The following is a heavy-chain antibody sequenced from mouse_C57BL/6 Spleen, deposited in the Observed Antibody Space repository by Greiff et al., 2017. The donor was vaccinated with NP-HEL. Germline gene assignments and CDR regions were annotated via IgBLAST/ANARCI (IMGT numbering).Heavy chain of an antibody. CDR3: AGWDGTWSHYFDY. J-gene: IGHJ2*01. V-gene: IGHV1-72*01. CDR2: IDPNSGGT. CDR1: GYTFTSYW. Sequence: VQLQQSGAELVKPGASVKLSCKASGYTFTSYWMHWVKQRPGRGLEWIGRIDPNSGGTKYNEKFKSKATLTVDKPSSTAYMQLSSLTSEDSAVYYCAGWDGTWSHYFDYWGQGTTLTVSS. D-gene: IGHD4-1*01.